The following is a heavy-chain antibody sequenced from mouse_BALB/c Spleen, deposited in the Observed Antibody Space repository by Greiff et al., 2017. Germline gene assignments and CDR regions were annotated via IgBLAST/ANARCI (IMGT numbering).Heavy chain of an antibody. Sequence: QVQLQQSGPGLVAPSQSLSITCTVSGFSLTSYGVHWVRQPPGKGLEWLGVIWAGGSTNYNSALMSRLSISKDNSKSQVFLKMNSLQTDDTAMYYCAREIYYGNYIYAMDYWGQGTSVTVSS. J-gene: IGHJ4*01. V-gene: IGHV2-9*02. CDR3: AREIYYGNYIYAMDY. CDR1: GFSLTSYG. CDR2: IWAGGST. D-gene: IGHD2-1*01.